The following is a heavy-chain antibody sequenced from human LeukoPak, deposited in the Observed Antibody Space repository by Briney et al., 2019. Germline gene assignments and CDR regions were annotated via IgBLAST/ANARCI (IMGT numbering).Heavy chain of an antibody. Sequence: PGGSLRLSCAASGFTFSSYSMNWVRQAPGKGLEWVSYISSSGSTIYYADSAKGRFTISRDNSKNTLYLQMNSLRAEDTAVYYCAPDLRGAAWSLDYWGQGTLVTVSS. J-gene: IGHJ4*02. CDR2: ISSSGSTI. CDR1: GFTFSSYS. V-gene: IGHV3-48*01. D-gene: IGHD2-15*01. CDR3: APDLRGAAWSLDY.